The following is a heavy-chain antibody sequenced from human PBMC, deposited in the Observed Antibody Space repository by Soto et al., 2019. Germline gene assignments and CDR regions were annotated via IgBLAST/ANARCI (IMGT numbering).Heavy chain of an antibody. CDR2: IYYTGST. J-gene: IGHJ5*02. CDR3: ARIVVAATVDL. D-gene: IGHD6-25*01. Sequence: SETLSLTCTVSGGSIISYYWRWIRQPPGKGLEWIAYIYYTGSTNYNPSLKSRVTISVDTSRNQFSLTLTSVTAADTAVYFCARIVVAATVDLWGQGSLVTVSS. V-gene: IGHV4-59*12. CDR1: GGSIISYY.